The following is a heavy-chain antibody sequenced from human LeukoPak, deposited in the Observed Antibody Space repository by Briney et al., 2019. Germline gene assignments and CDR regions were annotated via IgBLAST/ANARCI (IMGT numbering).Heavy chain of an antibody. CDR2: IKHDGSEK. J-gene: IGHJ3*02. D-gene: IGHD1-26*01. CDR1: GFRFSRNW. Sequence: GGSLSLSCAASGFRFSRNWMSWVRQAPGKGLEWVANIKHDGSEKYYVDSVKGRFTISRDNAKNSLYLQMNSLRAEDTAVYYCARDWEFDAFDIWGQGTMVTVSS. V-gene: IGHV3-7*01. CDR3: ARDWEFDAFDI.